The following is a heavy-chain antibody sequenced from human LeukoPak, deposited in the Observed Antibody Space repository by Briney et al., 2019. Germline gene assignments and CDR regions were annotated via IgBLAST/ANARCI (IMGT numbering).Heavy chain of an antibody. V-gene: IGHV4-31*03. CDR2: IYYSGST. Sequence: SQTLSLTCTVSGGSISSGGYYWSWIRQHPGKGLEWIGYIYYSGSTYYNPSLKSRVTISVDTSKNQFSLKLSSVTAADTAVYYCARVDRNYYGSGSFLGYWGQGTLVTVSS. J-gene: IGHJ4*02. D-gene: IGHD3-10*01. CDR3: ARVDRNYYGSGSFLGY. CDR1: GGSISSGGYY.